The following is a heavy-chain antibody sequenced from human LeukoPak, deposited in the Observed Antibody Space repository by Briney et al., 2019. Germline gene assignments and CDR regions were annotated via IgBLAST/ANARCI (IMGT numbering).Heavy chain of an antibody. CDR3: ARVSFMITFGGVIVSNWFDP. Sequence: ASVKVSCKASGYTFTSYGISWVRQAPGQGLEWMGWISAYNGNTNYAQKLQGRVTMTTDTSTSTAYMELRSLGSDDTAVYYCARVSFMITFGGVIVSNWFDPWGQGTLVTVSS. D-gene: IGHD3-16*02. CDR1: GYTFTSYG. CDR2: ISAYNGNT. V-gene: IGHV1-18*01. J-gene: IGHJ5*02.